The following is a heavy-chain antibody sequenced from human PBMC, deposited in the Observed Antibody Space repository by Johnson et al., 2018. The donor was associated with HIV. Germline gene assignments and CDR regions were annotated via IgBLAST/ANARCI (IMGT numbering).Heavy chain of an antibody. CDR3: ARGTRLGAPSNLDAFDI. J-gene: IGHJ3*02. Sequence: VQLVESGGGLVQSGGYLRLSCAASGFTFSSYWMSWVRQAPGKGLELVANIKQDGSEKYYVDSVKGRFAISRDNAKNSLYLQMNSLRVEDTAVYYCARGTRLGAPSNLDAFDIWGQGTKVTVSS. CDR1: GFTFSSYW. V-gene: IGHV3-7*01. CDR2: IKQDGSEK. D-gene: IGHD1-7*01.